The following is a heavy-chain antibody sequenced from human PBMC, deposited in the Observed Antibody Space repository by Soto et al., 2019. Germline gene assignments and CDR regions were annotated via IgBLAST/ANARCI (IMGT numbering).Heavy chain of an antibody. Sequence: QVRLQESGPGLGKPSETLSLTCTVSGGSISSYYWNGIRQPAGKGLEWIGRVYSTGGTNYNPSLKSRVTMSRDTSRRSFSLKLTSVTAADTAVYYCARGAVAGVDYGMDVWGQGTTVTVSS. CDR3: ARGAVAGVDYGMDV. J-gene: IGHJ6*02. V-gene: IGHV4-4*07. CDR2: VYSTGGT. D-gene: IGHD6-19*01. CDR1: GGSISSYY.